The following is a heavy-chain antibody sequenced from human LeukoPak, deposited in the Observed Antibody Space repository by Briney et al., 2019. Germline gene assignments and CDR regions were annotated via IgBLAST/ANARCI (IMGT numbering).Heavy chain of an antibody. D-gene: IGHD6-13*01. CDR1: GFTFSSYG. CDR2: IWYDGSNK. Sequence: GGSLRLSCAASGFTFSSYGMHWVRQAPGKGLEWGAVIWYDGSNKYYADSVKGRFTISRDNSKNTLYLQMNSLRAEDTAVYYCARGGPYSSSWYYFDYRGQGTLVTVSS. J-gene: IGHJ4*02. CDR3: ARGGPYSSSWYYFDY. V-gene: IGHV3-33*01.